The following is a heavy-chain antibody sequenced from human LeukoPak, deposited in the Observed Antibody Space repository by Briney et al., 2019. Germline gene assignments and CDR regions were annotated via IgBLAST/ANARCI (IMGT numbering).Heavy chain of an antibody. D-gene: IGHD6-13*01. CDR2: IYSGGST. CDR3: ARHSSSWHPSDY. Sequence: GGSLRLSCAASGFTVSSNYMSWVRQAPGKGLEWVSVIYSGGSTYYADSVEGRFTISRDNSKNTLYLQMNSLRAEDTAVYYCARHSSSWHPSDYWGQGTLVTVSS. CDR1: GFTVSSNY. J-gene: IGHJ4*02. V-gene: IGHV3-66*04.